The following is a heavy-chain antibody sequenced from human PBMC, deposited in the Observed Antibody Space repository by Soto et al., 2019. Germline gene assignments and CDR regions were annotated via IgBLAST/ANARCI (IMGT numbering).Heavy chain of an antibody. J-gene: IGHJ4*02. D-gene: IGHD1-26*01. CDR2: IYYSGST. Sequence: QVQLQESGPGLVKPSETLSLTCTVSGGSISRYYWSWIRQPPGKGLDRIAYIYYSGSTNCNPSLKSRVPISVGTSKNQFSLKLSSVTVADTAVYYCARDSRSGSPDDWGQGTLVTVSS. V-gene: IGHV4-59*01. CDR1: GGSISRYY. CDR3: ARDSRSGSPDD.